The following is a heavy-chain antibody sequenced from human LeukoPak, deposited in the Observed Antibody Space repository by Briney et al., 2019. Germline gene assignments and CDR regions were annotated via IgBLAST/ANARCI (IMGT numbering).Heavy chain of an antibody. CDR1: GGSISNSDSY. Sequence: SETLSLTCTVSGGSISNSDSYWGWIRQPPGKGLEWIGYIYYSGSTYYNPSLKSRVTISVDTSKNQFSLKLSSVTAADTAVYYCARDHPDDGNDYWGQGTLVTVSS. J-gene: IGHJ4*02. D-gene: IGHD4-17*01. V-gene: IGHV4-31*03. CDR3: ARDHPDDGNDY. CDR2: IYYSGST.